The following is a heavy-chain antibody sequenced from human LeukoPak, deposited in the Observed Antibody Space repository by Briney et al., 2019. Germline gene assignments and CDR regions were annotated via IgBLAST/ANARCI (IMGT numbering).Heavy chain of an antibody. D-gene: IGHD1-26*01. J-gene: IGHJ4*02. CDR2: IKQDGSEK. CDR3: ARDLPVVGAPGFDY. CDR1: GFSFSSYW. Sequence: PGGSLRLSCAASGFSFSSYWMSWVRQAPGKGLEWVANIKQDGSEKLYVDSVKGRFIISRDNAKNSLYLQMNSLTVEDTAVYYCARDLPVVGAPGFDYWGQGTLVTVSS. V-gene: IGHV3-7*01.